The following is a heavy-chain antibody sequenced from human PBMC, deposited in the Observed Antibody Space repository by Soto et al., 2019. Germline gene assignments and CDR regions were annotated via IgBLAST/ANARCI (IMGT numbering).Heavy chain of an antibody. Sequence: GGSLRLSCAASGFTFGSYAMSWVGQGPGKGLEWVSAISGSGGSTYYADSVKGRFTISRDNSKNTLYLQMNSLRAEDTAVYYCAIDPLSSGWYFDWFVPWGQGTLVTVS. CDR2: ISGSGGST. V-gene: IGHV3-23*01. J-gene: IGHJ5*02. CDR3: AIDPLSSGWYFDWFVP. D-gene: IGHD6-19*01. CDR1: GFTFGSYA.